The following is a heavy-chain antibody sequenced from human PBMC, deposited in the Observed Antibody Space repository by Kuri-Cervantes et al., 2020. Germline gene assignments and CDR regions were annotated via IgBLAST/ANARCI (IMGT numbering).Heavy chain of an antibody. J-gene: IGHJ6*02. CDR2: ISYDGSNK. CDR1: GFTFSSYG. D-gene: IGHD5-12*01. V-gene: IGHV3-30*03. Sequence: GESLKISCAASGFTFSSYGMHWVRQAPGKGLEWVAVISYDGSNKYYADSMKGRFTISRDNSKNTLYLQMNSLRAEDTAVYYCARGDIPGGYYGMDVWGQETTVTVSS. CDR3: ARGDIPGGYYGMDV.